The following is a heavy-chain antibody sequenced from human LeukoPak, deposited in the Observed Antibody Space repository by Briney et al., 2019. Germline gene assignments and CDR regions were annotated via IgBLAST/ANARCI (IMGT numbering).Heavy chain of an antibody. CDR3: ATDEGGIAAAGQIKDYYYYGMDV. V-gene: IGHV1-24*01. CDR2: FDPEDGET. Sequence: ASVKVSCKVSGYTLTELSMHWVRQAPGKGLEWMGGFDPEDGETIYAQKFQGRVTMTEDTSTDTAYMELSNLRSEDTAVYYCATDEGGIAAAGQIKDYYYYGMDVWGQGTTVTVSS. D-gene: IGHD6-13*01. J-gene: IGHJ6*02. CDR1: GYTLTELS.